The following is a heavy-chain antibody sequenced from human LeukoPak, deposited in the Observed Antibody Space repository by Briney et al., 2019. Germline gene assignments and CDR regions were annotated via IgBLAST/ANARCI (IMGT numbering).Heavy chain of an antibody. J-gene: IGHJ4*02. D-gene: IGHD2-21*01. V-gene: IGHV3-7*01. CDR1: GFTFSSYW. CDR2: IKQDGSEK. CDR3: ARTLWRAPDY. Sequence: GGSLRLSCAASGFTFSSYWMSWARQAPGKGLEGVAYIKQDGSEKYYVGSVRGRFTISRDNDKNSLYLQMNSLRVEDMAVYYCARTLWRAPDYWGQGTLVTVSS.